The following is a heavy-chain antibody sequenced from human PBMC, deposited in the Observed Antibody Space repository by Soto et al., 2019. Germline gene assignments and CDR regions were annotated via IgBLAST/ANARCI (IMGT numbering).Heavy chain of an antibody. V-gene: IGHV3-30*03. CDR1: GLTFSSYG. CDR3: APWFGAFDY. Sequence: QVQLVESGGGVVQPGRSLRLSCAASGLTFSSYGMHWVRQAPGKGLEWVAVISYDGSNKYYADSVKRRFTISRDNSKNTLYLQMNSLRAEDTAVYYCAPWFGAFDYWGQGTLVTVSS. CDR2: ISYDGSNK. J-gene: IGHJ4*02. D-gene: IGHD3-10*01.